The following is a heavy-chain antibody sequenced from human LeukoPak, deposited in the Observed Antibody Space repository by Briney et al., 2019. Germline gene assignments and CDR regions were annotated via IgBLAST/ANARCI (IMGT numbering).Heavy chain of an antibody. J-gene: IGHJ4*02. Sequence: SETLSLTCTFSGGSISSYYWSWIRQPAGKGLEWIGRIYTSGSTNYNPSLKSRVTISVDTSKNQFSLKLSSVTAADTAVYYCASGGGYDSSGYYPLPFDYWGQGTLVTVSS. V-gene: IGHV4-4*07. CDR1: GGSISSYY. CDR3: ASGGGYDSSGYYPLPFDY. CDR2: IYTSGST. D-gene: IGHD3-22*01.